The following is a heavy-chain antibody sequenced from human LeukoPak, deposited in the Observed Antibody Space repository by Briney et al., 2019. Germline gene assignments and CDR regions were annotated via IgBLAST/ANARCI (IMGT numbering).Heavy chain of an antibody. D-gene: IGHD5-18*01. V-gene: IGHV4-4*07. J-gene: IGHJ4*02. CDR1: GGFIGTYY. CDR2: IYTSGST. CDR3: ARGQLATAMGRDYFDY. Sequence: SETLSLTCTVSGGFIGTYYWSWIRQPAGKGLEWIGRIYTSGSTNYNPSLKSRVSMAVDTSKNQFSLKLTSVTAADTAVYYCARGQLATAMGRDYFDYWGQGSVVAVSS.